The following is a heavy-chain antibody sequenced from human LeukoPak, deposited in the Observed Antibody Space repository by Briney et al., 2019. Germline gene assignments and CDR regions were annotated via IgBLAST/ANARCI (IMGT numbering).Heavy chain of an antibody. V-gene: IGHV1-2*06. CDR1: GYTFTGYH. J-gene: IGHJ4*02. D-gene: IGHD6-13*01. CDR3: ARDQGSLTRSWYTGY. CDR2: INPYSGDT. Sequence: ASVKVSCKVSGYTFTGYHIHWVRQAPGQGLEWMGRINPYSGDTNFAQKFQGRVTMTRDTSITTAYMDLSSLTPDDTAVYSCARDQGSLTRSWYTGYWGQGTQVTVSS.